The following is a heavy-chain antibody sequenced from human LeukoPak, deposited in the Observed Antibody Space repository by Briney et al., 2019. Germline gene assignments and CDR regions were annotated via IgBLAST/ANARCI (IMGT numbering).Heavy chain of an antibody. J-gene: IGHJ4*02. V-gene: IGHV4-34*01. Sequence: SETLSLTCAVYGGSFSGYFWSWIRQPPGKGLEWIGEINHSGSTNYNPYVKSRVTISVDTSKNQFSLKLRSVTAADVAVYYCARGVDDYDVGGYFDYWGQGTLVTVSS. CDR1: GGSFSGYF. D-gene: IGHD4-17*01. CDR2: INHSGST. CDR3: ARGVDDYDVGGYFDY.